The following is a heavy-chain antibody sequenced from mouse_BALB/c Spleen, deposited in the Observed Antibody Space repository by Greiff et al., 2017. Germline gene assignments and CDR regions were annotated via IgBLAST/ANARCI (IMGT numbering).Heavy chain of an antibody. V-gene: IGHV1-62-2*01. Sequence: VQLHQSGAGLVKPGASVKLSCKASGYTFTEYIIHWVKQRSGQGLEWIGWFYPGSGSIKYNEKFKDKATLTADKSSITVYMGISRLTSKDSAVYFCAGHEEGNYGNYGYAMDYWGKGTSVTVSS. CDR2: FYPGSGSI. CDR3: AGHEEGNYGNYGYAMDY. D-gene: IGHD2-1*01. J-gene: IGHJ4*01. CDR1: GYTFTEYI.